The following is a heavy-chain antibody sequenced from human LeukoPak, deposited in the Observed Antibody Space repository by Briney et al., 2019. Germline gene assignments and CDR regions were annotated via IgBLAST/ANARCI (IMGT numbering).Heavy chain of an antibody. V-gene: IGHV1-18*01. D-gene: IGHD6-6*01. CDR2: ISAYNGNT. Sequence: ASVKVSCKASGYTFTSYGISWVRQAPGQGLEWMGWISAYNGNTNYAQKLQGRVTMTTDTSTSTAYMELRSLRSDDTAVYYCARDLWPYSSSSGPANFDPWGQGTLVTVSS. CDR3: ARDLWPYSSSSGPANFDP. J-gene: IGHJ5*02. CDR1: GYTFTSYG.